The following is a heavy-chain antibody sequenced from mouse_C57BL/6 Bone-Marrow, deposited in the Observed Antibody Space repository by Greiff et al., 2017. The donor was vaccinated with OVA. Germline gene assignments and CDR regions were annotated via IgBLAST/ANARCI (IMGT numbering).Heavy chain of an antibody. D-gene: IGHD2-3*01. CDR3: VRHSSLYDGPYFDY. V-gene: IGHV10-1*01. J-gene: IGHJ2*01. Sequence: GGGLVQPKGSLKLSCAASGFSFNTYAMNWVRQAPGKGLEWVARIRSKSNNYATYYADSVKDRFTISRDDSESMLYLQMNNLKTEDTAMYYGVRHSSLYDGPYFDYWGQGTTLTVSS. CDR2: IRSKSNNYAT. CDR1: GFSFNTYA.